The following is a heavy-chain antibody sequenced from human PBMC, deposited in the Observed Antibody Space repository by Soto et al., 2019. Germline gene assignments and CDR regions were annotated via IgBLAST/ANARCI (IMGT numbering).Heavy chain of an antibody. CDR1: GGSFSNYY. D-gene: IGHD3-16*01. V-gene: IGHV4-34*01. Sequence: QVQLQQWGAGLLKPSETLSLTCAVYGGSFSNYYWSWIRQPPGKGLEWIGEINHSGSTNYNPSLKRRLTMSVDTSKNQFALKLSSVTAADTAVYYCARVGGFGNRDWYLDLWGRGTLVTVSS. CDR3: ARVGGFGNRDWYLDL. CDR2: INHSGST. J-gene: IGHJ2*01.